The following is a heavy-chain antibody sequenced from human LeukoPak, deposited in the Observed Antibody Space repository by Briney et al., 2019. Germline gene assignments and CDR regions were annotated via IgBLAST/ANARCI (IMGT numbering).Heavy chain of an antibody. CDR2: INPSSGGT. CDR3: ARGYCSGGSCYSVENWFDP. J-gene: IGHJ5*02. D-gene: IGHD2-15*01. V-gene: IGHV1-2*06. CDR1: GYTFTKYY. Sequence: ASVKVSCKASGYTFTKYYMFWVRQAPGQGLEWMGRINPSSGGTNYAQKFQGRVTMTRDTSISTAYMELSRLRSDDTAMYYCARGYCSGGSCYSVENWFDPWGQGTLVTVSS.